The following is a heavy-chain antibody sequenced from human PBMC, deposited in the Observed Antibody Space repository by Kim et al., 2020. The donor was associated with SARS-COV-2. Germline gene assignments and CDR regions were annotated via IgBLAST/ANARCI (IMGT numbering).Heavy chain of an antibody. Sequence: YEGSVKGRFTISRDNAKNSLYLQMNRLRAEDTALYYCAKDINTYSSGPGYWGQGTLVTVSS. V-gene: IGHV3-9*01. CDR3: AKDINTYSSGPGY. J-gene: IGHJ4*02. D-gene: IGHD6-19*01.